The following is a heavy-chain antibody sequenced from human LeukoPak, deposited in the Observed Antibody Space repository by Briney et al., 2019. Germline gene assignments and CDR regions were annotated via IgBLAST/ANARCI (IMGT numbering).Heavy chain of an antibody. V-gene: IGHV3-30-3*01. J-gene: IGHJ3*02. CDR3: ARDRCSSTSCSYAFDI. CDR1: GFTFSSYA. Sequence: GSLRLSCAASGFTFSSYAMHWVRQAPGKGLEWVAVISYDGSNKYYADSVKGRFTISRDNSKNTLYLQMNSLRAEDTAVYYCARDRCSSTSCSYAFDIWGQGTMVTVSS. CDR2: ISYDGSNK. D-gene: IGHD2-2*01.